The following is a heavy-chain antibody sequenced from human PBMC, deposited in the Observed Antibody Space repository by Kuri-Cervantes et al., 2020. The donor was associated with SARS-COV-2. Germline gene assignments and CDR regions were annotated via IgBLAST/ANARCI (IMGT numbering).Heavy chain of an antibody. CDR3: ARVATVTTLFDY. V-gene: IGHV4-39*07. D-gene: IGHD4-17*01. J-gene: IGHJ4*02. Sequence: SETLSLTCAVSGGSISSSSYYWGWIRQPPGKGLEWIGSIYYSGSTYYNPSLKSRVTISVDTSKNQFSLKLSSVTAADTAVYYCARVATVTTLFDYWGQGTLVTVSS. CDR1: GGSISSSSYY. CDR2: IYYSGST.